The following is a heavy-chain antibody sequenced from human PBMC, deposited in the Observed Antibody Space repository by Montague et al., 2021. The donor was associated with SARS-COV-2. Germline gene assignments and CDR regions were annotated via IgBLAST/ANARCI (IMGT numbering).Heavy chain of an antibody. CDR3: ARHPTAYADFFDY. Sequence: SETLSLTCAVYGGSFSGYYWSWIRQPPGKGLEWIGQIHHTGSTIYKPSLKSRVTISEDTSKNQFSLKMASVTAADTAVYYCARHPTAYADFFDYWGQGMLVTVSS. J-gene: IGHJ4*02. D-gene: IGHD2-21*01. CDR1: GGSFSGYY. V-gene: IGHV4-34*01. CDR2: IHHTGST.